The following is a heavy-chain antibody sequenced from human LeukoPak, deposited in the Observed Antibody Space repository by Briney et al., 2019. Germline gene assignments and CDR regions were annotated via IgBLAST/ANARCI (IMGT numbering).Heavy chain of an antibody. J-gene: IGHJ4*02. D-gene: IGHD3-22*01. CDR1: GFTYSSYS. CDR3: ARVSEDSSGYYYFDY. CDR2: ISSTSAYI. Sequence: PGGSLRLSCAASGFTYSSYSMNWVRQAPGKGLEWVSSISSTSAYIYYADSVKGRFAISRDNAKNTLYLQMNSLRAEDTAVYYCARVSEDSSGYYYFDYWGQGTLVTVSS. V-gene: IGHV3-21*01.